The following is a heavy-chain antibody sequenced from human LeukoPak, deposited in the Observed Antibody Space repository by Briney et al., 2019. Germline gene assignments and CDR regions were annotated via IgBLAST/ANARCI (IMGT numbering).Heavy chain of an antibody. CDR1: GFTFSNYA. CDR3: AKVAEDGSGSYVFDY. V-gene: IGHV3-23*01. J-gene: IGHJ4*02. D-gene: IGHD3-10*01. CDR2: ISGSGGST. Sequence: PGGSLRLSCAASGFTFSNYAMNWFRQAPGKGLEWVSAISGSGGSTYYADSVKGRFTISRDNSKNTLYLQMNSLRAEDTAVYYCAKVAEDGSGSYVFDYWGQGTLVTVSS.